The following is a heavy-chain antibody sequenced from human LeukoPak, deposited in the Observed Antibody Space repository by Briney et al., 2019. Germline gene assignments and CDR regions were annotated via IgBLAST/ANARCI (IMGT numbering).Heavy chain of an antibody. CDR3: AKAPRQQLNYYYYGMDV. V-gene: IGHV3-23*01. D-gene: IGHD6-13*01. Sequence: GGSLRLSCAASGFTFSSYAMSWVRQAPGKGLEWVSAISGSGGSTYYADSVKGRFTISRDNSKNTLYLQMNSLRAEDTAVYYCAKAPRQQLNYYYYGMDVWGQGTTVTVSS. J-gene: IGHJ6*02. CDR2: ISGSGGST. CDR1: GFTFSSYA.